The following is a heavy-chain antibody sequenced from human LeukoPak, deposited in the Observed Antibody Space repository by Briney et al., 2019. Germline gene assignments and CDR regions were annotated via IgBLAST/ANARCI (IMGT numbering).Heavy chain of an antibody. CDR3: ARAPLYGSCEY. CDR2: ISGYNGNT. J-gene: IGHJ4*02. V-gene: IGHV1-18*01. CDR1: YYAFSSYG. D-gene: IGHD6-6*01. Sequence: GASVKVSCKASYYAFSSYGISWMRQAPGQGLEWMGWISGYNGNTNYAQKLQGRVTMTTDTSTSTAYMELRSLRSDDTAVYYCARAPLYGSCEYWGQGTLVTVSS.